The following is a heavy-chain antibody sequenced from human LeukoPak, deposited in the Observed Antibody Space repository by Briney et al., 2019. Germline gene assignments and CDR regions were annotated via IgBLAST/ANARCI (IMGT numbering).Heavy chain of an antibody. Sequence: GGSLRLSCAASGFTFSSYAMTWVRQAPGKGLEWVSTISGSGGSTYNADSVKGRFTISRDNSKNTLYLQMNSLRAEDTAVYFCDTTVVGHYFDYWGQGTLVTVSS. CDR3: DTTVVGHYFDY. CDR1: GFTFSSYA. J-gene: IGHJ4*02. D-gene: IGHD4-23*01. CDR2: ISGSGGST. V-gene: IGHV3-23*01.